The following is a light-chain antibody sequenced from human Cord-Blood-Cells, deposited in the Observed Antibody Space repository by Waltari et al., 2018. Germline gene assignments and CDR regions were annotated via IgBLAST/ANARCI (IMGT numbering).Light chain of an antibody. V-gene: IGKV1-33*01. CDR1: PDISNY. CDR3: QQYDNLPLT. J-gene: IGKJ4*01. CDR2: DAS. Sequence: DIQMTQSPSSLSASVGDRVTITCQASPDISNYLTWYQQKPGKAPKLLIYDASNLETGVPSRFSGSGSGTDFTFTISSLQPEDIATYYCQQYDNLPLTFGGGTKVEIK.